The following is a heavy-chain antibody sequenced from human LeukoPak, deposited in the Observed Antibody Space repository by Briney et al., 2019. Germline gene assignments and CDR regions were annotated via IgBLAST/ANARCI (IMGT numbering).Heavy chain of an antibody. Sequence: VKVSCKASGYTFTRYDINWVRQATGQGLEWMGWINTKSGMTGHAQKFQGRITITKDTSINTVYMELSSLSSEDTAVYFCARVDGSVDYWGQGTLVTVSS. CDR1: GYTFTRYD. CDR3: ARVDGSVDY. D-gene: IGHD3-22*01. J-gene: IGHJ4*02. CDR2: INTKSGMT. V-gene: IGHV1-8*03.